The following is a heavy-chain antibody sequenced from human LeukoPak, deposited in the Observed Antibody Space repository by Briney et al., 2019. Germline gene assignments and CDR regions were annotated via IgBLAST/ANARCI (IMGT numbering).Heavy chain of an antibody. V-gene: IGHV3-23*01. CDR3: AKVPRRSTTYYDYVWGSYRFDY. J-gene: IGHJ4*02. CDR1: GFTFSSDA. D-gene: IGHD3-16*02. Sequence: PGGSLRLSCAASGFTFSSDAMSWVRQAPGKGLEWVSAISGSGGSTYYADSVKGRFTISRDNSKNTLYLQMNSLRAEDTAVYYCAKVPRRSTTYYDYVWGSYRFDYWGQGTLVTVSS. CDR2: ISGSGGST.